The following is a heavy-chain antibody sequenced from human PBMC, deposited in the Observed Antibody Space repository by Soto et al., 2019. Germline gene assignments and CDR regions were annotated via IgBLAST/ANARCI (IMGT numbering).Heavy chain of an antibody. J-gene: IGHJ6*02. Sequence: GGSLRLSCAASGFTFSNTLMNWVRQAPGKGLEWVGRIKSKADGGTTDYAAPVKGRFTISRDDSKNTLYLQMNSLKTEDTAVYYCTTNSPYSGSYFLGYGMDVWGQGTTVTAP. V-gene: IGHV3-15*07. CDR3: TTNSPYSGSYFLGYGMDV. D-gene: IGHD1-26*01. CDR2: IKSKADGGTT. CDR1: GFTFSNTL.